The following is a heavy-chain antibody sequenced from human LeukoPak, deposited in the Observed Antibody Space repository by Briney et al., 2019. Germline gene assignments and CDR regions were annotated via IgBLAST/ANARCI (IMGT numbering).Heavy chain of an antibody. V-gene: IGHV1-24*01. Sequence: GASVKVSCKVSGYTLTELSMHWVRQAPGKGLEWMGGFDPEDGETIYAQKFQGRVTMTEDTSTDTAYMELSSLRSEDTAVYYCARGVVVVPAATRHAYYYYMDVWGKGTTVTVSS. D-gene: IGHD2-2*01. CDR3: ARGVVVVPAATRHAYYYYMDV. CDR2: FDPEDGET. CDR1: GYTLTELS. J-gene: IGHJ6*03.